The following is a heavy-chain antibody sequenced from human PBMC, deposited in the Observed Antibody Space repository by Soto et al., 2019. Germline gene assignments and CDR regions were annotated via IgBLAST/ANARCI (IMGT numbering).Heavy chain of an antibody. V-gene: IGHV4-59*01. Sequence: PSETLSLTCTVSGAPITINYWSWVRQAPGKGLEWIGYIYYSGSTTYTPPLKSRVTMSADTPKDQFPLKLNSVTAADTAFYYCARDAGGPFDLWGPGTLVTVSS. CDR1: GAPITINY. J-gene: IGHJ4*02. CDR2: IYYSGST. D-gene: IGHD3-10*01. CDR3: ARDAGGPFDL.